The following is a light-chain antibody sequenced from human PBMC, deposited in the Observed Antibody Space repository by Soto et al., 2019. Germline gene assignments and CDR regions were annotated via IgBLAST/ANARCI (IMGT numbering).Light chain of an antibody. Sequence: EIVLTQSPATLSLSPGERATLSCRASESVSRNLAWYQQKPGQAPRLLIYGASTRATGIPARFSGSGSGTEFTLTISSLQSEDFAVYYCQQYNDWPRTFGQGTKVDI. CDR1: ESVSRN. J-gene: IGKJ1*01. CDR2: GAS. CDR3: QQYNDWPRT. V-gene: IGKV3-15*01.